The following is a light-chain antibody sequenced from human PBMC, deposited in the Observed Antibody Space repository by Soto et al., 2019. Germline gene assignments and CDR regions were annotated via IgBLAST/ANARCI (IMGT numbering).Light chain of an antibody. V-gene: IGLV2-14*01. CDR2: EVR. J-gene: IGLJ7*01. CDR3: CSYTTRGTLV. CDR1: SSDVGAYNY. Sequence: QSVLTQPASVSGSPGQSITISCIATSSDVGAYNYVSWYQQHPGKAPKVLIYEVRNRPSGVSNRFSGSKTGNTASLTISGIHTEDEADYYCCSYTTRGTLVFGGGTQLTVL.